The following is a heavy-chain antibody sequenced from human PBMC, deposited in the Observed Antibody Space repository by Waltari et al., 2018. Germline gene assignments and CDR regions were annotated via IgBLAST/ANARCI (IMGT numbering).Heavy chain of an antibody. Sequence: QLQLVESGGGVVQPGGSLRLSCAASGCTFSDSPMHWVRQTPGKGLEWVAIISYHGSNEYYADSVKGRFTISRDNSKNTLYLQMNSLRLEDTAVYFCARDQKLGGVYYMDVWGEGTTVTVSS. CDR3: ARDQKLGGVYYMDV. CDR2: ISYHGSNE. J-gene: IGHJ6*03. CDR1: GCTFSDSP. D-gene: IGHD3-16*01. V-gene: IGHV3-30-3*01.